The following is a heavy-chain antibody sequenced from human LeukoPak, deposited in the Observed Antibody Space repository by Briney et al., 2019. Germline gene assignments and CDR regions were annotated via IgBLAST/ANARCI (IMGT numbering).Heavy chain of an antibody. J-gene: IGHJ4*02. CDR1: GGSISSGGYS. CDR3: ARVRRDYVIY. CDR2: IYHSGST. Sequence: SETLSLTCAVSGGSISSGGYSWSWIRQPPGKGLEWIGYIYHSGSTYYNPSLKSRVTISVGRSKNQFSLKLSSVTAADTAVYYCARVRRDYVIYWGQGTLVTVSS. V-gene: IGHV4-30-2*01.